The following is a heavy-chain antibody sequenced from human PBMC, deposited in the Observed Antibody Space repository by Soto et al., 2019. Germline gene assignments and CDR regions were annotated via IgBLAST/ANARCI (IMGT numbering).Heavy chain of an antibody. D-gene: IGHD3-10*01. Sequence: SETLSLTCTVSVGSISSYYWSWIRQPPGKGLEWIGYIYYSGSTNYNRSLKIRVTISVDTSKNQFSMKLSSVTAADTAVYYCARDPNAGDAFDIWAQGTMVPVSS. CDR2: IYYSGST. CDR3: ARDPNAGDAFDI. J-gene: IGHJ3*02. CDR1: VGSISSYY. V-gene: IGHV4-59*01.